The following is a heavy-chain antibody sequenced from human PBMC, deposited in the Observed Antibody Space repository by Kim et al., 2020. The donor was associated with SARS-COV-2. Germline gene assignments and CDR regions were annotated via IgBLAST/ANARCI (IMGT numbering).Heavy chain of an antibody. CDR1: GFTFSTYW. J-gene: IGHJ4*02. Sequence: GGSLRLSCAASGFTFSTYWMHWVRQAPGKGLVWVSRIIRDGTYTNYADSVRGRFTISRDNAKNTLYLQLDSLRAEDTAVYYCVRDGDAFNFDYWGQGNLV. V-gene: IGHV3-74*01. CDR3: VRDGDAFNFDY. D-gene: IGHD2-2*01. CDR2: IIRDGTYT.